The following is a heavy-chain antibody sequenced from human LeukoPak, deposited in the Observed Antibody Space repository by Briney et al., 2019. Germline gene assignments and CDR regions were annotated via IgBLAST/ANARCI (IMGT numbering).Heavy chain of an antibody. Sequence: GASVKVSCKASGYTFTGYYMHWVRQAPGQGLEWMGWINPNSGGTNYAQKFQGRVTMTRDTSISTAYMELSRLRSDDTAVYYCARDSGSCCDWFDPWGQGTLVTVSS. V-gene: IGHV1-2*02. CDR2: INPNSGGT. CDR3: ARDSGSCCDWFDP. D-gene: IGHD2-15*01. J-gene: IGHJ5*02. CDR1: GYTFTGYY.